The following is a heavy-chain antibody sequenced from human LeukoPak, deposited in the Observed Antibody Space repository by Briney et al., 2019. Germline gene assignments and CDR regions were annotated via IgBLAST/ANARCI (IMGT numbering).Heavy chain of an antibody. CDR1: GGSISSSSYY. Sequence: SETLSLTCTVSGGSISSSSYYWGWIRQPPGKGLEWIGSIYYSASTYYNPSLKSRVTISVDTSKNQFSLKLSSVTAADTAVYYCARGRKGLDYWGQGTLVTVSS. CDR3: ARGRKGLDY. V-gene: IGHV4-39*01. J-gene: IGHJ4*02. CDR2: IYYSAST.